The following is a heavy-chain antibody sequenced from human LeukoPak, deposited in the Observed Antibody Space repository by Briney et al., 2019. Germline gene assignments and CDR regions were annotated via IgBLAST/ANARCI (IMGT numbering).Heavy chain of an antibody. CDR1: GGSISTNSYH. Sequence: SETLSLTCTVSGGSISTNSYHWGWIRQPPGKGLEWIGSIYYSGTTYFNPSLKSRVTISLDTSRNQFSLKLSSVTAADTAVYYCARHGTPLRYGSGNYYKGAPFDYWGQGTLVTVSS. V-gene: IGHV4-39*01. CDR3: ARHGTPLRYGSGNYYKGAPFDY. CDR2: IYYSGTT. J-gene: IGHJ4*02. D-gene: IGHD3-10*01.